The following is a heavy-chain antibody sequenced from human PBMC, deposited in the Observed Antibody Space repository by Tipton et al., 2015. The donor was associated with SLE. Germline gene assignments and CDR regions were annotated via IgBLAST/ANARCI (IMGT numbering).Heavy chain of an antibody. CDR3: TRDPYYYDSSGSPYSY. CDR2: IKYTGST. J-gene: IGHJ4*02. Sequence: TLSLTCTVSGVSISIHYWSWVRQPPGKGLEWIGYIKYTGSTNYNPALRSRLTISLDTSKNRFSLRLTSVTAADTAVYYCTRDPYYYDSSGSPYSYWGQGTLVTVSS. D-gene: IGHD3-22*01. V-gene: IGHV4-59*11. CDR1: GVSISIHY.